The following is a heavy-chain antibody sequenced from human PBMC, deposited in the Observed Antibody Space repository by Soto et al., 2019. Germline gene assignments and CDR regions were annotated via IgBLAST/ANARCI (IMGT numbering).Heavy chain of an antibody. V-gene: IGHV3-48*02. CDR3: AGQPTAGSYYDLGSYYYYYAMDV. Sequence: GGSLRLSCAASGFTFSSYSMNWVRQAPGKGLEWVSYISSSSSTIYYADSVKGRFTISRDNAKNSLYLQMNSLRDEDTAVYYCAGQPTAGSYYDLGSYYYYYAMDVWGQGTTVTVSS. J-gene: IGHJ6*02. D-gene: IGHD3-10*01. CDR2: ISSSSSTI. CDR1: GFTFSSYS.